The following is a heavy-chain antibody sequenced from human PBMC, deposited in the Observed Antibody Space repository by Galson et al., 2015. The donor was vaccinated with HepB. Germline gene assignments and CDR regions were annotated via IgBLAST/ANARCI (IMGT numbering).Heavy chain of an antibody. CDR1: GFTFSSYG. CDR3: AREEPTIVVAVFDY. CDR2: IWKDGNNK. V-gene: IGHV3-33*01. J-gene: IGHJ4*02. Sequence: SLRLSCAASGFTFSSYGMHWVRQAPGKGLEWVAGIWKDGNNKYYAVSVKGRFTISRDNSKNTLYLQVNSLRVEDTAVYYCAREEPTIVVAVFDYWGLGTLVTVPS. D-gene: IGHD3-22*01.